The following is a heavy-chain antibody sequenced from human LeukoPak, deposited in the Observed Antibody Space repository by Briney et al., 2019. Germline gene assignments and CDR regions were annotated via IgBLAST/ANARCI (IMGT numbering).Heavy chain of an antibody. D-gene: IGHD1-26*01. Sequence: PGGSLRLSCAASGFTFSSYSMNWVRQAPGKGLEWVSYISSSSSTIYYADSVKGRFTISRDNAKNSLYLQMNSLRAEDTAVYYCARASGSYSSADFDYWGQGTLVTVSS. V-gene: IGHV3-48*01. CDR2: ISSSSSTI. J-gene: IGHJ4*02. CDR1: GFTFSSYS. CDR3: ARASGSYSSADFDY.